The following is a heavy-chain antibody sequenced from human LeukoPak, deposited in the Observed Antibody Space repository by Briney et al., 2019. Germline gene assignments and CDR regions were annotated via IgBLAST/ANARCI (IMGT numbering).Heavy chain of an antibody. Sequence: GGSLRLSCAASGFTFSSYGVHWVRQAPGKGLEWVAVIWYDGSNNYYADSVKGRFTISRDNSKNTLYLQMNSLRAEDTAVYYCARELITFGGVGYFDYWGQGTLVTVSS. J-gene: IGHJ4*02. D-gene: IGHD3-16*01. CDR3: ARELITFGGVGYFDY. V-gene: IGHV3-33*01. CDR1: GFTFSSYG. CDR2: IWYDGSNN.